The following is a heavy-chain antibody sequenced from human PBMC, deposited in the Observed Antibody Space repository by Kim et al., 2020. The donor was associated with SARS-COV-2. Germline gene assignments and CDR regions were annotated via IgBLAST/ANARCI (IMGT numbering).Heavy chain of an antibody. CDR3: AREGYSGSYWGWYAFDI. V-gene: IGHV3-21*01. J-gene: IGHJ3*02. D-gene: IGHD1-26*01. CDR2: ISSSCSYI. Sequence: GGSLRLSCAASGFTFSSYSMNWVRQAPGKGLEWVSSISSSCSYIYYADSVKGRFTISRDNAKNSLYLQMNSLRAEDTAVYYCAREGYSGSYWGWYAFDIWGQGTMVTVSS. CDR1: GFTFSSYS.